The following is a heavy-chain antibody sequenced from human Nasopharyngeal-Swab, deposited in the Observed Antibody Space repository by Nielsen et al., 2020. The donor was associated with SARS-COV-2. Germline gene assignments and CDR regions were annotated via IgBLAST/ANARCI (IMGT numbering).Heavy chain of an antibody. CDR3: ARGIAVAGFDY. Sequence: GGSLRLSCAASGFTVSSNYMSWVRQAPGKGLEWVSVIYSGGYTYYADSVKGRFTISRDNSKNTLYLQMNSLRAEDTAVYYCARGIAVAGFDYWGQGTLVTVSS. CDR2: IYSGGYT. CDR1: GFTVSSNY. V-gene: IGHV3-53*01. D-gene: IGHD6-19*01. J-gene: IGHJ4*02.